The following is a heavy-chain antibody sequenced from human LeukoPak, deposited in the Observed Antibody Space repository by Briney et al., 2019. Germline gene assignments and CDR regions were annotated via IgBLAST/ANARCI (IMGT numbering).Heavy chain of an antibody. Sequence: TGGSLRLSCAASGFTFSNYAMSWVRQAPGKGLEWVSAISGSGGSTYYADSVKGRFTISRDNSKNTLYLHMNSLRAEDTAIYYCVRFYENSFSLNPGWFDSWGQGTLVTVSS. V-gene: IGHV3-23*01. CDR1: GFTFSNYA. D-gene: IGHD2/OR15-2a*01. J-gene: IGHJ5*01. CDR2: ISGSGGST. CDR3: VRFYENSFSLNPGWFDS.